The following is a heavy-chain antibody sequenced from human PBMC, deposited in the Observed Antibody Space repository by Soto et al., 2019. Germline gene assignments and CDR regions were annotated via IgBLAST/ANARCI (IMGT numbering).Heavy chain of an antibody. CDR3: ARVLRTNSRLFES. J-gene: IGHJ4*02. CDR1: GFTFSSYA. CDR2: ISSSGGNT. D-gene: IGHD3-22*01. V-gene: IGHV3-23*01. Sequence: PGGSLRLSCAASGFTFSSYAMSWVRQAPRKGLEWVSAISSSGGNTYYADSVKGRFTISRDNSENTLYLQMNSLRDEDTAVYYCARVLRTNSRLFESWGQGTRVTVSS.